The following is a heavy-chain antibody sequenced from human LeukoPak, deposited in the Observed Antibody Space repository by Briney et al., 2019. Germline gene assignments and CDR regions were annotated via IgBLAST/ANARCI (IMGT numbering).Heavy chain of an antibody. CDR2: ISCTGGST. Sequence: GGSLRLSCAVSGFTFSSHAMNWVRQTPGKGLKWVSAISCTGGSTYYADSVKGRLTISRDNSKNTLSLQMNSLRAEDTAIYYCARDLSEKYCIDYWGQGTLVTVSS. CDR1: GFTFSSHA. D-gene: IGHD2-8*02. CDR3: ARDLSEKYCIDY. J-gene: IGHJ4*02. V-gene: IGHV3-23*01.